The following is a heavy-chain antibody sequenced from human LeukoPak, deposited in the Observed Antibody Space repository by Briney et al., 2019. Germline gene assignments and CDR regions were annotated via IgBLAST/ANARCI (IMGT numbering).Heavy chain of an antibody. CDR1: GGSFSGYY. J-gene: IGHJ4*02. CDR2: INHRGSS. Sequence: PSETLSLTCGVFGGSFSGYYWTWLRQPPGKGLEWIGQINHRGSSHYNPSLKSRVTMSVDTSKNQFSLKLSSVTAADTAVYYCARAPRDSSSSNYMRRFDYWGQGTLVTVSS. D-gene: IGHD3-22*01. V-gene: IGHV4-34*01. CDR3: ARAPRDSSSSNYMRRFDY.